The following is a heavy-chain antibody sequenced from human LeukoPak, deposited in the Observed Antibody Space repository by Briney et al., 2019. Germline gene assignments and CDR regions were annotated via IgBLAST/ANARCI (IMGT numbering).Heavy chain of an antibody. D-gene: IGHD1-26*01. CDR3: ARLHSGSYYDYYYYMDV. Sequence: GGSLRLSCAVSGLSSNYMSWVRQAPGKGLEWVSVIYGDGTTHYADSVKGRFTISRDSSKNTLYLQMTSLRDEDTAVFYCARLHSGSYYDYYYYMDVWGKGTTVTVSS. CDR2: IYGDGTT. V-gene: IGHV3-53*01. J-gene: IGHJ6*03. CDR1: GLSSNY.